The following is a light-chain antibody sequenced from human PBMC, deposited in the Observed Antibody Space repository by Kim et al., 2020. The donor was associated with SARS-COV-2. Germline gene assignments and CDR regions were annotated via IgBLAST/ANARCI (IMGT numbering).Light chain of an antibody. CDR2: DIN. CDR3: CSYAGSYTWV. Sequence: QSALTQPRSVSGSPGQSVTISCTGTSSDVGGYNYVSWYQQHPGKAPKLIIYDINKRPSGVPDRFSGSKSGNMASLTISGLQAEDEADYYCCSYAGSYTWVFGGGTQLTVL. V-gene: IGLV2-11*01. CDR1: SSDVGGYNY. J-gene: IGLJ3*02.